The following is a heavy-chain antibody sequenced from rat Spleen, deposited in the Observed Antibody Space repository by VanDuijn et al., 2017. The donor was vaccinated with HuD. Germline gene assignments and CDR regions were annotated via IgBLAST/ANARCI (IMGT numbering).Heavy chain of an antibody. Sequence: EVQLVESGGGLVQPGRSLKLSCAASGFTFNNYWMSWIRQAPGKGLEWVASISPSGGLTYYRESVRGRFTISRDNAESTRHLQLDSLRAEYTASYDCARQHFYYYALDAWGQEASVTVAS. D-gene: IGHD1-10*01. CDR1: GFTFNNYW. CDR3: ARQHFYYYALDA. V-gene: IGHV5-19*01. CDR2: ISPSGGLT. J-gene: IGHJ4*01.